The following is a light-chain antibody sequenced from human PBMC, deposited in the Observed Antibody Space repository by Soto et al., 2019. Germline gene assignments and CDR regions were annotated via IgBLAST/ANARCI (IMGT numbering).Light chain of an antibody. Sequence: DIQMTQSPSPLSGSVGDRVTITCRASQTISSWLAWYQQKPGKAPKLLIYKASTLKSGVPSRFSGSGSGTEFPLTISSLQPDDFATYYCQHYNSYSEAFGQGTKVDI. J-gene: IGKJ1*01. V-gene: IGKV1-5*03. CDR3: QHYNSYSEA. CDR2: KAS. CDR1: QTISSW.